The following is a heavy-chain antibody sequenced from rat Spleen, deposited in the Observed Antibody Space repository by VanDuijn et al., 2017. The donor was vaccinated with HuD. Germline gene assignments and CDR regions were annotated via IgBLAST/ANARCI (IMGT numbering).Heavy chain of an antibody. V-gene: IGHV5-7*01. CDR2: ISSDGSNT. CDR1: GFTFSNYN. J-gene: IGHJ3*01. Sequence: EVQLVESGGGLVQPGRSLKLSCAASGFTFSNYNMAWVRQAPKKGLEWVATISSDGSNTYYRDSVKGRFTISRDNANSTLYLQMDSLRSEDTATYYCARQDTSGYSNWFTYWGQGTLVTVSS. D-gene: IGHD4-3*01. CDR3: ARQDTSGYSNWFTY.